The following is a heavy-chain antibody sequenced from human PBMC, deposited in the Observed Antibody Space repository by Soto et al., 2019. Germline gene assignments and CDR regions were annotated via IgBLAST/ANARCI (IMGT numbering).Heavy chain of an antibody. V-gene: IGHV3-33*08. CDR2: IWYDGNNK. Sequence: GGSLRLSCAASGFTFSSYSMNWVRQAPGKGLEWVALIWYDGNNKYYADSVKGRFTISRDNSKNTLYLQMNSLRVEDTAVYYCARGFSSSWYFAFDIWGQGTMVTVSS. CDR3: ARGFSSSWYFAFDI. D-gene: IGHD6-13*01. J-gene: IGHJ3*02. CDR1: GFTFSSYS.